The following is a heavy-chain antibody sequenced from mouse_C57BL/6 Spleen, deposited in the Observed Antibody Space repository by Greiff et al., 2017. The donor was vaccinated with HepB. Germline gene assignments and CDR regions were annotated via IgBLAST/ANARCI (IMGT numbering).Heavy chain of an antibody. D-gene: IGHD2-5*01. V-gene: IGHV10-1*01. J-gene: IGHJ4*01. CDR3: VRRAYSNYENYAMDY. CDR2: IRSKSNNYAT. Sequence: DVHLVESGGGLVQPKGSLKLSCAASGFSFNTYAMNWVRQAPGKGLEWVARIRSKSNNYATYYADSVKDRFTISRDDSESMLYLQMNNLKTEDTAMYYCVRRAYSNYENYAMDYWGQGTSVTVSS. CDR1: GFSFNTYA.